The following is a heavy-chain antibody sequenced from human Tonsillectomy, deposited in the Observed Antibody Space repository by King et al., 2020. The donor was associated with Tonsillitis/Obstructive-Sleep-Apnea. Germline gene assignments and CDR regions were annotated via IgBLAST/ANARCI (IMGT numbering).Heavy chain of an antibody. V-gene: IGHV3-23*04. Sequence: VQLVESGGGLVQPGGSLRLSCAASGFTFSSYAMSWVRQAPGKGLEWVSAISGSGGSTYYADSVKGRSTISRDNSKNTLYLQMNSLRAEDTAVYYCAKGGGYDFWSGYYMDVWGKGTTVTVSS. D-gene: IGHD3-3*01. CDR1: GFTFSSYA. CDR2: ISGSGGST. CDR3: AKGGGYDFWSGYYMDV. J-gene: IGHJ6*03.